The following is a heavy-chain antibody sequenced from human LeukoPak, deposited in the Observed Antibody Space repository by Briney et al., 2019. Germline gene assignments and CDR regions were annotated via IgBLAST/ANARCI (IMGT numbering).Heavy chain of an antibody. J-gene: IGHJ4*02. D-gene: IGHD4-23*01. Sequence: GASVKVSCKAYAYTFTSYYMHWVRQAPGQGLEWMGMINPSDGSTSYTQKFQGRVTMTRDMSTTTVYMELSRPRSDDTAVYYCAREGGYGGNSLDYWGQGTLVTVSS. CDR2: INPSDGST. CDR1: AYTFTSYY. V-gene: IGHV1-46*01. CDR3: AREGGYGGNSLDY.